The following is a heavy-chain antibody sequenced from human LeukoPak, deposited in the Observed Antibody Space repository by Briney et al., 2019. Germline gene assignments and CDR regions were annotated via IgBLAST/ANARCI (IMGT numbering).Heavy chain of an antibody. J-gene: IGHJ5*02. Sequence: GGSLRLSCAASGFTFDDYAMHWVRQAPGKGLEWVSGISWNSGSIGHADSVKGRFTISRDNAKNSLYLQMNSLRAEDMALYYCATLRIAVAGSRPVGWFDPWGQGTLVTVSS. CDR1: GFTFDDYA. CDR3: ATLRIAVAGSRPVGWFDP. V-gene: IGHV3-9*03. D-gene: IGHD6-19*01. CDR2: ISWNSGSI.